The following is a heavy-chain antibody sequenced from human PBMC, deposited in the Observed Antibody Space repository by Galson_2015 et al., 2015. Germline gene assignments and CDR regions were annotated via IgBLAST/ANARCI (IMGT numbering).Heavy chain of an antibody. D-gene: IGHD2-21*02. Sequence: SLRLSCAASGFNFSAYAMHWVRQAPGKGLEWVAVILNDGSQKNYAESVKGRFTVSRDNSKNTLYLQMNSLTSEDTAVYACASCLGWGGVCYSSPHDPWGQGTLVTVSS. V-gene: IGHV3-30-3*01. J-gene: IGHJ5*02. CDR2: ILNDGSQK. CDR1: GFNFSAYA. CDR3: ASCLGWGGVCYSSPHDP.